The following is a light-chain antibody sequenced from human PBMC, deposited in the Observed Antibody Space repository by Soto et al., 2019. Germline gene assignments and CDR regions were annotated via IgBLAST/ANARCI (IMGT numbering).Light chain of an antibody. CDR3: AAWDDSRSGVV. J-gene: IGLJ2*01. CDR1: SSNIGSNY. V-gene: IGLV1-47*02. CDR2: SNN. Sequence: QPVLTQPPSASGTPGQRVTISCSGSSSNIGSNYVYWYQQLPGTAPKLLIYSNNQRPSGVPDRFSGSKSGTSASLAISGLRSEDEADYYCAAWDDSRSGVVFGGGTKLTVL.